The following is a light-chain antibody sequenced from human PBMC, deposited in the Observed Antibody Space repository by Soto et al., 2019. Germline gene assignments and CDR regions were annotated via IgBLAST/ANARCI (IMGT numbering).Light chain of an antibody. Sequence: QSALTQPPSASGSPGQSVTSSCTGTSSDVGSYNYVSWYQQHPGKAPKLMIYEVIKRPSGVPDRFSGSKSGNTASLTVSGLQAEDEADYYCSSYAGSLYVFGTGTKLTVL. CDR3: SSYAGSLYV. V-gene: IGLV2-8*01. CDR2: EVI. J-gene: IGLJ1*01. CDR1: SSDVGSYNY.